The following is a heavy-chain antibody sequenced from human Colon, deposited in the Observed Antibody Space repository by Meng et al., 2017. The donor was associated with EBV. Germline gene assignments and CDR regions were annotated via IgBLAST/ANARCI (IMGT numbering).Heavy chain of an antibody. CDR1: GGSFSGYY. CDR3: ARGPGGSYYLYYFDY. Sequence: QVQPQQWGEGLLKPSETLSLTCAVYGGSFSGYYWSWIRQPPEKGLEWIGEINHSGSTNYNPSLKSRVTISVDTSKKQFSLKLSSVTAADTAVYYCARGPGGSYYLYYFDYWGQGTLVTVSS. D-gene: IGHD1-26*01. J-gene: IGHJ4*02. V-gene: IGHV4-34*01. CDR2: INHSGST.